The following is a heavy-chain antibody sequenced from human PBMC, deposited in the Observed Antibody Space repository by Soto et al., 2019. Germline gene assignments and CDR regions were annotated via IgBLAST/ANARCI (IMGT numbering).Heavy chain of an antibody. D-gene: IGHD3-22*01. CDR1: GGTFSSYA. V-gene: IGHV1-69*13. CDR2: IIPIFGTA. Sequence: SVKVSCKASGGTFSSYAISWVRQAPGQGLEWMGGIIPIFGTANYAQKFQGRVTITADESTCTAYMELISLRFEDTAVYYCARDMGMIVVVPAAFDIWGQGTMVTVSS. CDR3: ARDMGMIVVVPAAFDI. J-gene: IGHJ3*02.